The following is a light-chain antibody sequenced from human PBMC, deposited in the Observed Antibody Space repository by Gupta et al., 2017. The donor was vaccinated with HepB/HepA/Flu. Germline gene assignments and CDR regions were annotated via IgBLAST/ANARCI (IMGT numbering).Light chain of an antibody. CDR3: QQYGSSLFT. Sequence: EIVLTQSPGTLSLSPGERATLSCRASQSVSSSYLAWYQQKPGQAPRLLIYGASSRATGIPYRVSGSGSGTDFTLTISRLEPEDFALYYGQQYGSSLFTFGRGTKVDIK. CDR2: GAS. J-gene: IGKJ3*01. V-gene: IGKV3-20*01. CDR1: QSVSSSY.